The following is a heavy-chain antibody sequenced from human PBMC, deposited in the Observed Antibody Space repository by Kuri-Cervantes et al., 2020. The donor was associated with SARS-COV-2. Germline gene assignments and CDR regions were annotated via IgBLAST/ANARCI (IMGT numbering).Heavy chain of an antibody. Sequence: SETLSLTCRVSGGSISSRSYYWGWIRQPPGKGLEWIRSIYYSGSTNYNPTLKSRVTISVDTSTNQFFLNLTSVTAADTAVYYCARDGAYNYYDSNYYGMDVWGQGTTVTVSS. CDR1: GGSISSRSYY. CDR2: IYYSGST. J-gene: IGHJ6*02. D-gene: IGHD3-22*01. CDR3: ARDGAYNYYDSNYYGMDV. V-gene: IGHV4-39*02.